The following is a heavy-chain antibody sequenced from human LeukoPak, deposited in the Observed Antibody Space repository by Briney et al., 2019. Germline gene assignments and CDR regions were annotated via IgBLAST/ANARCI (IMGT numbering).Heavy chain of an antibody. Sequence: GGSLRLSCAASGFTFSSYSMNWVRQAPGKGLEWVSYISSSSSTIYYADSVKGRFTISRDNAKNSLYLQMNSLRAEDAAVYYCARGRLGPAATYNWFDPWGQGTLVTVSS. CDR1: GFTFSSYS. J-gene: IGHJ5*02. D-gene: IGHD2-2*01. CDR3: ARGRLGPAATYNWFDP. CDR2: ISSSSSTI. V-gene: IGHV3-48*01.